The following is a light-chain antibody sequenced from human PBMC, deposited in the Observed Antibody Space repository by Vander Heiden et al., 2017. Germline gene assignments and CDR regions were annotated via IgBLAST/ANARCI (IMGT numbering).Light chain of an antibody. CDR1: TSNIGSTA. CDR3: TAWDDSLSGWV. CDR2: NNN. J-gene: IGLJ3*02. Sequence: QSVLPQPPSASGTPGQRVTISCSGSTSNIGSTAVNWYQQLPGTAPKLLIYNNNQRPSGVPDRFSGSKSGTSASLAISGLQSEDEADYYCTAWDDSLSGWVFGGGTKLTVL. V-gene: IGLV1-44*01.